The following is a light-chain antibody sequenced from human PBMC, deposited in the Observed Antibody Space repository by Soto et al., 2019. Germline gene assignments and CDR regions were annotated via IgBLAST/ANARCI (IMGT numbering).Light chain of an antibody. Sequence: QSALTQPLSVSGSPGQSVAISCTGTSNDVGAYDHVSWYQHSPDKAPKLLIFDVNKRPSGVPDRFSGSKSGNTASLTISGLHADDEAEYFCSSFAGTYSLYIFGSGTKVTVL. J-gene: IGLJ1*01. CDR3: SSFAGTYSLYI. CDR2: DVN. V-gene: IGLV2-11*01. CDR1: SNDVGAYDH.